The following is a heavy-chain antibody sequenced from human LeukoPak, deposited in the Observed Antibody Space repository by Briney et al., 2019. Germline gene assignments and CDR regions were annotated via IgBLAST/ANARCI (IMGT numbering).Heavy chain of an antibody. CDR3: ARDRVGSGWPRPYYFEV. CDR2: INPNTGAT. CDR1: GYTLTGYY. D-gene: IGHD6-19*01. Sequence: GASVKVSCKASGYTLTGYYLHWVRQAPGQGLEWMGWINPNTGATHSAQKFQGRITMTRDSSISTAYMALSRLRSDDTAVYYCARDRVGSGWPRPYYFEVWGQGTLVTVPS. V-gene: IGHV1-2*02. J-gene: IGHJ4*02.